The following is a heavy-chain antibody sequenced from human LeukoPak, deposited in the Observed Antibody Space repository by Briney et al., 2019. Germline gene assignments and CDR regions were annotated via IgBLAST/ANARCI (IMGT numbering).Heavy chain of an antibody. CDR2: IYYSGST. V-gene: IGHV4-39*07. CDR3: ARDSSFGVTHYYYYCYMDV. Sequence: SETLSLTCTVSGGSISSSSYYWGWIRQPPGKGLEWIGSIYYSGSTYYNPSLKSRVTISVDTSKNQFSLKLSSVTAADTAVYYCARDSSFGVTHYYYYCYMDVWGKGTTVTVSS. CDR1: GGSISSSSYY. D-gene: IGHD1-14*01. J-gene: IGHJ6*03.